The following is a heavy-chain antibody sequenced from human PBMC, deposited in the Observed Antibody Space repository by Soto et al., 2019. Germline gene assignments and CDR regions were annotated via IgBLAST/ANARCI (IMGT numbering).Heavy chain of an antibody. J-gene: IGHJ3*02. CDR1: GDSLTIGGHY. D-gene: IGHD4-17*01. V-gene: IGHV4-61*08. CDR2: IYYSGST. CDR3: ARLKSYDYGDARHAFDI. Sequence: PSETLCLTCSVSGDSLTIGGHYWTRIPQHPGKGLEWIGYIYYSGSTYYNPSLKSRVTISVDTSKNQFSLKLSSVTAADTAVYYCARLKSYDYGDARHAFDIWGQGTMVTVSS.